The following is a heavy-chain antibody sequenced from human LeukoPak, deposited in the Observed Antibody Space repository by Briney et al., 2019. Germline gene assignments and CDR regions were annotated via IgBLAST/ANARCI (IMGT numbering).Heavy chain of an antibody. Sequence: SETLSLTCTVSGGSISSYYRSWIRQPPGKGLEWIGFIDYSGSTNYNPSLKSRVTISVDTSKNQFSLKLSSVTAADTAVYYCARHGSDWTFDYWGQGTLVTVSS. V-gene: IGHV4-59*08. CDR1: GGSISSYY. CDR3: ARHGSDWTFDY. D-gene: IGHD6-19*01. CDR2: IDYSGST. J-gene: IGHJ4*02.